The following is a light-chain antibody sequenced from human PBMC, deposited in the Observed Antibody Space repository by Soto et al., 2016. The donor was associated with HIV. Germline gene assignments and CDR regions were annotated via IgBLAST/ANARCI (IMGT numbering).Light chain of an antibody. J-gene: IGLJ2*01. V-gene: IGLV3-21*03. CDR3: QVWDSSSDVV. Sequence: SYVLTQPPSVSVAPGKTATITCGGDNIGRKSVNWYQQKPGQAPVLVVYDDSDRPSGIPDRFSGSNSGNTATLTISRVEAGDEADYYCQVWDSSSDVVFGGGTKLTVL. CDR2: DDS. CDR1: NIGRKS.